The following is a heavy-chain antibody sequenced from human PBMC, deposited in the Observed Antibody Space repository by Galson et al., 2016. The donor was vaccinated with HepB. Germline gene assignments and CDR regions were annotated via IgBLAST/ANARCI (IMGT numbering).Heavy chain of an antibody. D-gene: IGHD3-16*01. CDR2: LSDGGERT. V-gene: IGHV3-23*01. Sequence: SLRLSCAASGFTFSTYVMTWVRQAPGKGLEWVAALSDGGERTDYADSVKGRFIISRANSKNTVYLQMHSRRVDDTAVYYCTRRTGGSPDYWGQGTLVTVSS. J-gene: IGHJ4*02. CDR3: TRRTGGSPDY. CDR1: GFTFSTYV.